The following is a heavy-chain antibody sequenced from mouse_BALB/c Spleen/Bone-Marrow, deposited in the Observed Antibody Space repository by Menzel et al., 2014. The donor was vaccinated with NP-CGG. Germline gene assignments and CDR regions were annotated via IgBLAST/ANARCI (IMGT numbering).Heavy chain of an antibody. D-gene: IGHD1-1*01. CDR1: GFTFSSYY. J-gene: IGHJ4*01. CDR2: INSNGGGT. CDR3: ARRFTTGVTTGAMDY. V-gene: IGHV5-6-2*01. Sequence: SGGGLVKLGGSLKLSCAASGFTFSSYYMSWVRPTPEKRLELVAAINSNGGGTYYSDTVKGRFTISRDNAKNTLYLQMSSLRSEDTALYYCARRFTTGVTTGAMDYWGQGTSVTVSS.